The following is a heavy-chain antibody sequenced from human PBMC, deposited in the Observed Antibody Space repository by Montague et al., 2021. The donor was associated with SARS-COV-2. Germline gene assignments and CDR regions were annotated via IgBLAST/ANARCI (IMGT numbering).Heavy chain of an antibody. CDR3: ARGWPHGDYRSVDY. J-gene: IGHJ4*02. V-gene: IGHV4-34*01. D-gene: IGHD4-17*01. CDR2: INPSGST. Sequence: SETLSLTCAGYGGSFSGYYWSWIRQPPGKGLEWLGEINPSGSTNYNPSLKSRVTISVDTSKNQFSLKLSSVTAADTAVYYCARGWPHGDYRSVDYWGQGTLVTVSS. CDR1: GGSFSGYY.